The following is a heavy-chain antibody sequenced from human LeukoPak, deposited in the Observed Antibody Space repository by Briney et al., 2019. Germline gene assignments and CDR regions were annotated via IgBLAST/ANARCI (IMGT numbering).Heavy chain of an antibody. V-gene: IGHV1-18*01. CDR2: INAYNGNT. CDR1: GYTFTSYG. D-gene: IGHD4-11*01. CDR3: AREINYSIWFDP. Sequence: ASVKVSCKASGYTFTSYGISWVRQAPGQGLEWMGWINAYNGNTDYAQKLQGRVTMTTDTSTSTAYMELRSLRSDDTAVYYCAREINYSIWFDPWGQGTLVTVSS. J-gene: IGHJ5*02.